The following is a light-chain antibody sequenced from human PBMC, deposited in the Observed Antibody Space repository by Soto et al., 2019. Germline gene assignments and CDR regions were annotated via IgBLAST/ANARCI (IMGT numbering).Light chain of an antibody. V-gene: IGKV3-20*01. CDR3: QQYGTSSFT. J-gene: IGKJ3*01. CDR2: GAS. Sequence: EIVLTQSPGTLSLSPGERATLSCRASQSVSSSYLAWYQQKPGQAPRLLIYGASSRDTGIPDRFSGSQSGTDFNLTISRLEPEDYAVYYCQQYGTSSFTFGPGTKVDIK. CDR1: QSVSSSY.